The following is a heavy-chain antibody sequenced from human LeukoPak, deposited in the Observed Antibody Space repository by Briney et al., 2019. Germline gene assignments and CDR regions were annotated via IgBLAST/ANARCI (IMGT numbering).Heavy chain of an antibody. J-gene: IGHJ4*02. CDR1: GFTFSSYA. V-gene: IGHV3-30*04. Sequence: GGSLRLSCAASGFTFSSYAMHWVRQAPGKGLGWVAVISYDGRNKYYADSVKGRFTISRDNSKNTLYLQMNSLRAEDTAVYYCARGLNWGFDYWGQGTLVTGSS. CDR3: ARGLNWGFDY. D-gene: IGHD7-27*01. CDR2: ISYDGRNK.